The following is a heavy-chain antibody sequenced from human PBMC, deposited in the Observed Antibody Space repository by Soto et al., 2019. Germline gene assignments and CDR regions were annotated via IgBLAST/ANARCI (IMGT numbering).Heavy chain of an antibody. CDR2: IDWDDDK. CDR3: SRHSSGYFHIDY. CDR1: GFSLSTSGMC. V-gene: IGHV2-70*01. Sequence: SGPTLVNPTQTLTLTCTFSGFSLSTSGMCVSWIRQPPGKALEWLALIDWDDDKYYSTSLKTRLTISKDTSKNQVVLTMTNMDPVDTATYYFSRHSSGYFHIDYWGQGTLVTVSS. D-gene: IGHD3-22*01. J-gene: IGHJ4*02.